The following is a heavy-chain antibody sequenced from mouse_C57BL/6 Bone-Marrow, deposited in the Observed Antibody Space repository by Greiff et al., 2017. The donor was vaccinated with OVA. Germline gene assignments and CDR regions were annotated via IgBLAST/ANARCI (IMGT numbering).Heavy chain of an antibody. CDR2: IDPNSGGT. CDR3: ARGAFYYGNYVNDAMDY. J-gene: IGHJ4*01. V-gene: IGHV1-72*01. D-gene: IGHD2-1*01. Sequence: QVQLQQPGAELVKPGASVKLSCKASGYTFTSYWMHWVKQRPGRGLEWIGRIDPNSGGTKYNEKFKSTATLTVDKTSSTAYMQLRSLTSEDSAVYDCARGAFYYGNYVNDAMDYWGQGTSVTVSS. CDR1: GYTFTSYW.